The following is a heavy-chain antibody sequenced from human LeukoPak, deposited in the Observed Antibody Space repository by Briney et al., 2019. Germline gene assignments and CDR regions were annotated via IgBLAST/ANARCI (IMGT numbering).Heavy chain of an antibody. J-gene: IGHJ4*02. D-gene: IGHD6-19*01. V-gene: IGHV3-48*01. CDR3: AKDYRGISGWYGAFAY. CDR1: GFTFSSYS. Sequence: QPGGSLRLSCAASGFTFSSYSMNWVRQAPGKGLEWVSYISSSSSTIYYADSVKGRFTISRDNAKNSLYLQMNSLRAEDTAVYYCAKDYRGISGWYGAFAYWGQGTLVTVSS. CDR2: ISSSSSTI.